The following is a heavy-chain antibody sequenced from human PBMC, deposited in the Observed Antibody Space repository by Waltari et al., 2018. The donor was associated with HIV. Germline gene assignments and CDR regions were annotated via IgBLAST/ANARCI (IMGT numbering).Heavy chain of an antibody. CDR3: ARVVGATSWFDP. Sequence: QLQLQESGPGLVKPSETLSLTCTVSGGSISSSRYYRGWIRQPPGKGLEGIGSIYYSGSTYYNPSLKSRGTIAVDTSKNQFSLKLSSVTAADTAVYYCARVVGATSWFDPWGQGTLVTVSS. CDR2: IYYSGST. J-gene: IGHJ5*02. CDR1: GGSISSSRYY. V-gene: IGHV4-39*01. D-gene: IGHD1-26*01.